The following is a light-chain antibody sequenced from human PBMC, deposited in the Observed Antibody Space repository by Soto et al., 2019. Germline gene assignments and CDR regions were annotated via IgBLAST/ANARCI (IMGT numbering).Light chain of an antibody. CDR1: SSDVGGYNY. V-gene: IGLV2-8*01. CDR3: TSYAGGNNV. J-gene: IGLJ1*01. Sequence: QSVLTQLPSASGSPGQSVTISCTGTSSDVGGYNYVSWYQQHPGKVPKLMVYEVSKRPSGVPDRFSGSKSGNTASLTVSGLQAEDEADYYCTSYAGGNNVFGTGTKLTVL. CDR2: EVS.